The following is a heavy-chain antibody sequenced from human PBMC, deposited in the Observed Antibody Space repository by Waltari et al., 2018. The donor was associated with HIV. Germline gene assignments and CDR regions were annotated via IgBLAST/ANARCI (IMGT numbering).Heavy chain of an antibody. CDR3: AKPRMEYAIRDFFFGLDV. J-gene: IGHJ6*02. D-gene: IGHD2-8*01. CDR2: ISDIGTTT. CDR1: GFTFPTYP. Sequence: VDLLESGGGLVQPGGSLRLSCVGSGFTFPTYPMSWVRQAPGKGLEWVAGISDIGTTTFYADSVKGRFTISRDNSKNTIYLQMDSLRADDTAVYYCAKPRMEYAIRDFFFGLDVWGQGTTVTVSS. V-gene: IGHV3-23*01.